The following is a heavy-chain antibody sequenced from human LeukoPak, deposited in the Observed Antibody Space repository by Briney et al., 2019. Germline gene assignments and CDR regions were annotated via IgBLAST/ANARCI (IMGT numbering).Heavy chain of an antibody. CDR3: ARGPYCSSTSSPYYYYGMDV. Sequence: KPSETMSLTCAVYGGSFSGYYWSWIRQPPGKGLEWIGEINHSGSTNYNPSLKSRVTISVDTSKNQFSLKLSSVTTADTAVYYCARGPYCSSTSSPYYYYGMDVWGQGTTVTVSS. V-gene: IGHV4-34*01. CDR2: INHSGST. J-gene: IGHJ6*02. D-gene: IGHD2-2*01. CDR1: GGSFSGYY.